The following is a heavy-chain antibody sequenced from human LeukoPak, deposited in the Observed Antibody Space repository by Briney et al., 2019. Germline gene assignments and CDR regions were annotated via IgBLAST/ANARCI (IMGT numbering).Heavy chain of an antibody. D-gene: IGHD1-26*01. J-gene: IGHJ4*02. CDR2: IYYSGST. Sequence: SETLSLTCTVSGGSISSSSYYWGWIRQPPGKGLEWIGSIYYSGSTYYNPSLKSRVTISVDTSKNQFSLKLSSVTAADTAVYYCARVGSGSYYVYFDYWGQGTLVTVSS. CDR1: GGSISSSSYY. V-gene: IGHV4-39*01. CDR3: ARVGSGSYYVYFDY.